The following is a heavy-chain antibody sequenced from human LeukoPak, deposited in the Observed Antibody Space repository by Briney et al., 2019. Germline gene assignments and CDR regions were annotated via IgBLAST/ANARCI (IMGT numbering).Heavy chain of an antibody. CDR3: ASNQQPYYYYMDV. V-gene: IGHV5-51*01. J-gene: IGHJ6*03. Sequence: GESLKISCKGSGYSFTTYWIGWVRQMPGKGLEWMGIIYPGDSETRYSPSFQGQVTISADKSISTAYLQWSSLKASDSAMYYCASNQQPYYYYMDVWGKGTPVTVSS. D-gene: IGHD6-13*01. CDR1: GYSFTTYW. CDR2: IYPGDSET.